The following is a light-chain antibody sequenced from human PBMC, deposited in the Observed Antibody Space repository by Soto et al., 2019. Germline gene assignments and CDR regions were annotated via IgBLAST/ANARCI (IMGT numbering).Light chain of an antibody. CDR2: AAS. CDR3: LQSYSTPLS. V-gene: IGKV1-8*01. CDR1: QGISSY. Sequence: AIRMTQSPSSFSASTGDRVTITCRASQGISSYLAWYQQKPGKAPKLLIYAASSLQTGVPSRFSGSGSGTDFTLTIRSLQPEDFATYYCLQSYSTPLSFGGGTTVEIK. J-gene: IGKJ4*01.